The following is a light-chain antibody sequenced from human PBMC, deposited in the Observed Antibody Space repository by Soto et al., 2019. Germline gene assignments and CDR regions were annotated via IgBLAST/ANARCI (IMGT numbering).Light chain of an antibody. V-gene: IGKV1D-16*01. J-gene: IGKJ4*01. Sequence: DIQMTQSPSSLSASVCDRVTITCRASQGISSWLAWYQQKQEKAPKYLIYAASNLQSGVPSRFSGSGTETDCTLTISSLQPEDFAAYECPQYSSYDLTFGGAPKVVFK. CDR2: AAS. CDR1: QGISSW. CDR3: PQYSSYDLT.